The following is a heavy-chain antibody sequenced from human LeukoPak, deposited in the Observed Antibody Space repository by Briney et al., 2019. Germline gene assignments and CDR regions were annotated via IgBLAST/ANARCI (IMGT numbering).Heavy chain of an antibody. D-gene: IGHD3-10*01. CDR1: GFTFAIHA. V-gene: IGHV3-23*01. CDR2: ISGDGAST. Sequence: GGSLRLSCAASGFTFAIHAMTWVRQAPGKGLEWVSGISGDGASTHYAESVRGQFTISRDNSQNTLFLQMNSLRVEDTAIYYCAKDSYVSGRPLHTFDVWGQGTMVTVSS. CDR3: AKDSYVSGRPLHTFDV. J-gene: IGHJ3*01.